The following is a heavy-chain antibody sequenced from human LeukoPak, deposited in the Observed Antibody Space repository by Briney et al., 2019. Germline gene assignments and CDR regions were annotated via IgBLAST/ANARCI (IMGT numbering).Heavy chain of an antibody. V-gene: IGHV5-51*01. CDR2: IYPGDSDT. D-gene: IGHD3-22*01. J-gene: IGHJ5*02. CDR1: GYSFTSYW. Sequence: GESLKISCKGSGYSFTSYWIGWVRQMPGKGLEWMGIIYPGDSDTRYSPSFQGQVTTSADKSISTAYLQWSSLKASDTAMYYCASAYYYDSSGNGNWFDPWGQGTLVTVSS. CDR3: ASAYYYDSSGNGNWFDP.